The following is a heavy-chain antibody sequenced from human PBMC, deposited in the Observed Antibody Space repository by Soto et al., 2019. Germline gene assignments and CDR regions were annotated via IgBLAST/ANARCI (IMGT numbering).Heavy chain of an antibody. CDR2: LVVGSGNT. V-gene: IGHV1-58*01. CDR1: GFMFTSSA. CDR3: AAVPVLRFLKWLPAYFDY. J-gene: IGHJ4*02. Sequence: QMQVVQSGPEVKKPGTSVKVSCKTSGFMFTSSAVQWVRQARGQHLEWIGWLVVGSGNTHYAQHFQERVTLTRDMSTGTAYMALSSLRSEDTAVYYCAAVPVLRFLKWLPAYFDYWGQGTLVTVSS. D-gene: IGHD3-3*01.